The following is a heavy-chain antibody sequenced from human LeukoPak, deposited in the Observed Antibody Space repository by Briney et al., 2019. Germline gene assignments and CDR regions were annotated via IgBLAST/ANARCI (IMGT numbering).Heavy chain of an antibody. CDR1: GFTFSSYA. CDR2: ISGSGGST. V-gene: IGHV3-23*01. CDR3: AKDPEPEYSRGWYN. J-gene: IGHJ4*02. D-gene: IGHD6-19*01. Sequence: GGSLRLSCAASGFTFSSYAMSSVRQAPGKGLEWVSAISGSGGSTYYADSVKGRFTISRDNSKNTLYLQMNSLRAEDTAVYYCAKDPEPEYSRGWYNWGQGTLVTVPS.